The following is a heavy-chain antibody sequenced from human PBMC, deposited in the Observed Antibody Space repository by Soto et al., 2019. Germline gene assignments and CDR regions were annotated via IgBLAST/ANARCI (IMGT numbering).Heavy chain of an antibody. J-gene: IGHJ6*02. Sequence: GESLKISCKGSGYSFTSYWIGWVRQMPGKGLEWMGIIYPGDSDTRYSPSFQGQVTISADKSISTAYLQWSSLKASDTAMYYCARLVGATTMGYYGMDVWGQGTTVTGLL. D-gene: IGHD1-26*01. CDR2: IYPGDSDT. CDR1: GYSFTSYW. V-gene: IGHV5-51*01. CDR3: ARLVGATTMGYYGMDV.